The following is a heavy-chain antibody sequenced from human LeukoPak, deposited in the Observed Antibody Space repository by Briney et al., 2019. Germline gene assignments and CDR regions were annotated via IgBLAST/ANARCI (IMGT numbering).Heavy chain of an antibody. J-gene: IGHJ3*02. CDR2: ISGSTTK. V-gene: IGHV3-48*02. Sequence: GGSLRLSCAASGFTSSSYAMHWVRQAPGKGLEWISYISGSTTKFYVDSVKGRFTISRDNAKNSLYLQMNSLRDEDTAVYYCVRDVGYAFDIWGQGAMVTVSS. CDR3: VRDVGYAFDI. CDR1: GFTSSSYA. D-gene: IGHD3-16*01.